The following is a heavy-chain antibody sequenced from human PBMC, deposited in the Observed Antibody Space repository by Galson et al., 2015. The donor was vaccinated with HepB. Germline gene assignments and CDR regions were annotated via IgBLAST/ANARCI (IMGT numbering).Heavy chain of an antibody. J-gene: IGHJ6*02. CDR3: ARDLSGYSGYGNVGMDV. Sequence: SLRLSCAASGFTFSDYYMSWIRQAPGKGLEWVSYISSSSSYTNYADSVKGRFTISRDNAKNSLYLQMNSLRAEDTAVYYCARDLSGYSGYGNVGMDVWGQGTTVTVSS. D-gene: IGHD5-12*01. V-gene: IGHV3-11*06. CDR2: ISSSSSYT. CDR1: GFTFSDYY.